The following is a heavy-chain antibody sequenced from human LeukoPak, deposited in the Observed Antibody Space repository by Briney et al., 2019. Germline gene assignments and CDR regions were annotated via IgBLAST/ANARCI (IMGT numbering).Heavy chain of an antibody. D-gene: IGHD6-19*01. Sequence: SETLSLTCAVYGGSFSTYFWSWIRQAPGKGLEWIGEIRQSGGTNYNPSLKSRLTISVDTSKNQFSLKLNSGTAADTAVYYCARDYGEWLVPSSWGQGTVVTVSS. CDR1: GGSFSTYF. CDR2: IRQSGGT. J-gene: IGHJ5*02. CDR3: ARDYGEWLVPSS. V-gene: IGHV4-34*01.